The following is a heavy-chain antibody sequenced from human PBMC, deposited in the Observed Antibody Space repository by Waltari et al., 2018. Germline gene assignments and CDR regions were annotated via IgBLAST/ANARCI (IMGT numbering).Heavy chain of an antibody. D-gene: IGHD3-9*01. J-gene: IGHJ3*01. Sequence: QVQLQESGPGLVKPSETLSLTCSVSGYSISSSSFYLGWIRQPPGKGLEWIGTIDSSATIYYNPSLNRRVTISEDTSKNQVSLRLRSVTAADTAVYYCARSGNYDILTGYSPDAFDVWGQGTMVTVSS. CDR3: ARSGNYDILTGYSPDAFDV. CDR1: GYSISSSSFY. CDR2: IDSSATI. V-gene: IGHV4-39*01.